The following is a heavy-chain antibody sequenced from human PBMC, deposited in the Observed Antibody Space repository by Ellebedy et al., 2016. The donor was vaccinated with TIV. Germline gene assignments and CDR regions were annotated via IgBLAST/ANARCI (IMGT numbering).Heavy chain of an antibody. CDR2: INPSGGST. D-gene: IGHD3-22*01. J-gene: IGHJ4*02. V-gene: IGHV1-46*01. CDR3: ARDSYDSSGLDC. Sequence: AASVKVSCKASGYTFISYYMHWVRQAPGQGLGWMGIINPSGGSTSYEQKFQGRVTMTKDTSTSTVYMELSSLRSEDTAVYYCARDSYDSSGLDCWGQGTLVTVSS. CDR1: GYTFISYY.